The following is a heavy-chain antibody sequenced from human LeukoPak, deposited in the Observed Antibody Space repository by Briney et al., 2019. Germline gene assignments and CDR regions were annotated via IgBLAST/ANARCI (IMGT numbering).Heavy chain of an antibody. D-gene: IGHD2-2*01. CDR2: INPSGGST. Sequence: ASVKVSRKASGYTFTSYYMHWVRQAPGQGLEWMGIINPSGGSTSYAQKFQGRVTMTRDTSTSTVYMELSSLRSEDTAVYYCARERGDDIVVVPAAPGMDVWGKGTTVTVSS. CDR1: GYTFTSYY. J-gene: IGHJ6*04. CDR3: ARERGDDIVVVPAAPGMDV. V-gene: IGHV1-46*01.